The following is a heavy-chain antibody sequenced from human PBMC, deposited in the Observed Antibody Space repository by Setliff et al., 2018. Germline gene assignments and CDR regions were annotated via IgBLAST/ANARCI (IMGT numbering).Heavy chain of an antibody. CDR3: ARLALTGYDSSGYYYALEYYYYMDV. V-gene: IGHV3-48*01. Sequence: QPGGSLRLSCAASGFTFSTYSINWVRQAPGKGLEWIAYISSRSNTIYYVDSVKGRFIISRDNSKNTLYLQMNSLRAEDTAVYYCARLALTGYDSSGYYYALEYYYYMDVWGKGTTVTVSS. J-gene: IGHJ6*03. CDR1: GFTFSTYS. D-gene: IGHD3-22*01. CDR2: ISSRSNTI.